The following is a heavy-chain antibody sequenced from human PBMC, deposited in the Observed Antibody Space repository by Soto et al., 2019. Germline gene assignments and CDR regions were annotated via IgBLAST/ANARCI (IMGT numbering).Heavy chain of an antibody. CDR3: ARDGGYYDSSGYYSYFDY. D-gene: IGHD3-22*01. V-gene: IGHV3-30-3*01. CDR2: ISYDGSNK. Sequence: PGGSLRLSCAASGFTFSSYAMHWVRQAPGKGLEWVAVISYDGSNKYYADSVKGRFTISRDNSKNTLYLQMNSLRAEDTAVYYCARDGGYYDSSGYYSYFDYWGQGTLVTVSS. CDR1: GFTFSSYA. J-gene: IGHJ4*02.